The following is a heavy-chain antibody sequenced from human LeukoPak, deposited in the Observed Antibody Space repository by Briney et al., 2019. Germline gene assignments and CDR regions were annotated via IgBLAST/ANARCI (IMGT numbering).Heavy chain of an antibody. Sequence: GGSLRLSCEVSGFSVGGYALRWVRQAPGKGLEWVAVISFDGSQKYYADSVKGRFTISRDTFKNTLFLQMDSLSGEDTGFYYCARSDRGDYNFDYWGQGTLVTVSS. CDR3: ARSDRGDYNFDY. V-gene: IGHV3-30*04. CDR1: GFSVGGYA. J-gene: IGHJ4*02. CDR2: ISFDGSQK. D-gene: IGHD4-17*01.